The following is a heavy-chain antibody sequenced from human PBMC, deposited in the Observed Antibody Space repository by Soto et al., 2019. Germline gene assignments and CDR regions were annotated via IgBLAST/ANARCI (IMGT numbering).Heavy chain of an antibody. CDR1: GFTFSTYA. J-gene: IGHJ5*02. D-gene: IGHD1-1*01. CDR3: ARRPTATAS. CDR2: ISASGGDT. Sequence: EAQMLESGGGSVQPGASLRLSCAASGFTFSTYAVAWVRQSPGKGLEWVSSISASGGDTWYADSVKGRFTISRDNSKNTLYLQMNSLRVEDTAVYYCARRPTATASWGQGTLVTVSS. V-gene: IGHV3-23*01.